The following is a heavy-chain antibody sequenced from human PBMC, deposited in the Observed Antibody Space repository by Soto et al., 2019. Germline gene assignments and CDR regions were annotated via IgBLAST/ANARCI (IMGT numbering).Heavy chain of an antibody. D-gene: IGHD3-16*01. CDR2: IGGSGGST. V-gene: IGHV3-23*01. Sequence: EVQVLESGGGLVQPGGSLRLSCAASGFTFTSHVMSWVRQAPGKGLEWVSSIGGSGGSTYYADSVKGRFTVSRDNSKSTQYLQMNSLRVEDTAVYDCAKGWGDGWGQGTLVTVSS. CDR3: AKGWGDG. J-gene: IGHJ4*02. CDR1: GFTFTSHV.